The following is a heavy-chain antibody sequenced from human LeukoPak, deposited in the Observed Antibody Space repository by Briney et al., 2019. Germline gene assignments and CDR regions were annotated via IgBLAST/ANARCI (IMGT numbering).Heavy chain of an antibody. J-gene: IGHJ4*02. V-gene: IGHV4-30-4*01. CDR2: IYNSGST. CDR3: ARVNDYGDYGRFDY. Sequence: SETLSLTCTVSGGSISSGDFYWSWIRQPPGKGLEWVGYIYNSGSTYYNPSLKSRVTISIDTSKNQFSLKLRSVTAADTAVYFCARVNDYGDYGRFDYWGQGTLVTVSS. D-gene: IGHD4-17*01. CDR1: GGSISSGDFY.